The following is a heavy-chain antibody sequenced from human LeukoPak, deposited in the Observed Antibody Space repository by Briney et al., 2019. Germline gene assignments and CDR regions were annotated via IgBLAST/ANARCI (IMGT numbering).Heavy chain of an antibody. CDR2: IYYSGST. J-gene: IGHJ4*02. CDR1: GGSISSYH. CDR3: ARLPWAYYFDY. D-gene: IGHD7-27*01. Sequence: SETLSLTCTVSGGSISSYHWSWIRQPPGKGLEWIGYIYYSGSTNYNPSLKSRVTISVDTSKNQFSLKLSSVTAADTAVYYCARLPWAYYFDYWGQGTLVTVSS. V-gene: IGHV4-59*01.